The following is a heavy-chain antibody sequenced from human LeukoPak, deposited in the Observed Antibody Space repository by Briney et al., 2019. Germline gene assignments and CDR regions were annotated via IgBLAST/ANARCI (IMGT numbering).Heavy chain of an antibody. Sequence: PSETLSLTCTVSGGAINSGSYHWSWIRQPAGKGLEWIGRIHTSGGTNYNPSLNSRVTISLDTSKNQFSLNLSSVTAADTAVYYCARGGSYSDFDSWGQGTLVTVSS. V-gene: IGHV4-61*02. D-gene: IGHD1-26*01. CDR2: IHTSGGT. CDR1: GGAINSGSYH. J-gene: IGHJ4*02. CDR3: ARGGSYSDFDS.